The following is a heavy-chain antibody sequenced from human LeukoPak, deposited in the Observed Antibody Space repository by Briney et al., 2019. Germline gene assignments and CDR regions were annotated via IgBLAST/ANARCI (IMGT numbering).Heavy chain of an antibody. D-gene: IGHD3-22*01. Sequence: SVKVSCKASGGTFSSYAISWVRQAPGQGLEWMGRIITIFGTANYAQKFQGRVTITTDESTSTAYMELSSLRSEDTAVYYCASGDYYDSSDFDYWGQGTLVTVSP. CDR1: GGTFSSYA. CDR3: ASGDYYDSSDFDY. J-gene: IGHJ4*02. V-gene: IGHV1-69*05. CDR2: IITIFGTA.